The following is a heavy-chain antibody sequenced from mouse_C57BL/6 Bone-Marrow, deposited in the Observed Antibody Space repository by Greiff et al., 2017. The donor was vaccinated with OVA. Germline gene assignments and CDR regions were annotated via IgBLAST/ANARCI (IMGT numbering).Heavy chain of an antibody. CDR1: GYTFTSYW. V-gene: IGHV1-7*01. J-gene: IGHJ3*01. Sequence: QVQLQQSGAELAKPGASVKLSCKASGYTFTSYWMHWVKQRPGQGLEWIGYINPSSGYTKYNQKFKDKATLTADKYSSTAYMQLSSLTYEDSAVYYCARSYDYDWFAYWGQGTLVTVSA. CDR2: INPSSGYT. CDR3: ARSYDYDWFAY. D-gene: IGHD2-4*01.